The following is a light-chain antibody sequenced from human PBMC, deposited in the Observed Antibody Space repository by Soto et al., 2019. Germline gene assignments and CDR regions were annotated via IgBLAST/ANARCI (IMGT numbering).Light chain of an antibody. V-gene: IGKV3D-15*01. J-gene: IGKJ5*01. CDR2: YIS. CDR1: QSAGNF. CDR3: QQHNQWPIT. Sequence: EIVVIHSPATLSLSPGGTTSLSRRSSQSAGNFLAWYQQKPGQAPRLLIYYISTRATGIPARFSGSGSGTEFTLTINSLQSEDSAVYYCQQHNQWPITFGQGTRLEI.